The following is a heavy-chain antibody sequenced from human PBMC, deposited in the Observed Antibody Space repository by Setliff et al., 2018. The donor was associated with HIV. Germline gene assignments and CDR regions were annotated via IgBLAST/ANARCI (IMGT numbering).Heavy chain of an antibody. Sequence: PSETLSLTCTVSGGSISSGGYYWSWIRQPPGKGLEWIGEINYDGDTTYNPSLKSRVTISVDTSKNQFSLKLSSVTAADTAVYYCARGGSMTTLTTWGQGTLVTVSS. D-gene: IGHD4-4*01. CDR1: GGSISSGGYY. V-gene: IGHV4-61*08. CDR3: ARGGSMTTLTT. CDR2: INYDGDT. J-gene: IGHJ4*02.